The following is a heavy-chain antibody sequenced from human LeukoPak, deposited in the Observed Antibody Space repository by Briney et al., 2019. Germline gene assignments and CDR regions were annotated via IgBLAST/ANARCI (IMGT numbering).Heavy chain of an antibody. J-gene: IGHJ4*02. CDR3: AKIVGPTTGFDY. V-gene: IGHV3-23*01. D-gene: IGHD1-26*01. CDR1: GITVNTNY. Sequence: GVLRLSCAASGITVNTNYMSWVRQAPGRGLEWVSGISANGIYTSYADSVKGRFTISRDSSKNTLYLQMNSLRAEDTAMYYCAKIVGPTTGFDYWGQGILVTVSS. CDR2: ISANGIYT.